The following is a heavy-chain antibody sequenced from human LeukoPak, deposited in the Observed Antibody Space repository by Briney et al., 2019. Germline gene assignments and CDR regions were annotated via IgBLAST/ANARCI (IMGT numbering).Heavy chain of an antibody. CDR2: MKHDGSEK. CDR1: GFTGSSYW. Sequence: GGSLRLSCAASGFTGSSYWMSWVRQAPGKGLEWVANMKHDGSEKYYVDSVKGRFTISRDNANNSLYLQMNSLRVEDTAIYYCARGVSAWYQGWFDPWGQGTLVTVSS. J-gene: IGHJ5*02. V-gene: IGHV3-7*01. D-gene: IGHD6-19*01. CDR3: ARGVSAWYQGWFDP.